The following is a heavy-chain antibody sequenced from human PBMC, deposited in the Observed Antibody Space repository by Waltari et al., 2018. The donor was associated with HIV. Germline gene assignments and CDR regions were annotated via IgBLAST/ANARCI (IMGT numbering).Heavy chain of an antibody. CDR2: IRYDGSNK. Sequence: QVQLVESGGGVVQPGGSLRLSCAASGFTFSRYGLHWVRQAPGKGLEWVAFIRYDGSNKYYADSVKGRFTISRDNSKNTLYLQMNSLRAEDTAVYYCAKDVGSSWPPDYWGQGTLVTVSS. D-gene: IGHD6-13*01. CDR3: AKDVGSSWPPDY. J-gene: IGHJ4*02. CDR1: GFTFSRYG. V-gene: IGHV3-30*02.